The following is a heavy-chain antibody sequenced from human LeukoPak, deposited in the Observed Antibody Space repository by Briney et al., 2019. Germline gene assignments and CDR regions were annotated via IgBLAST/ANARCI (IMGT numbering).Heavy chain of an antibody. V-gene: IGHV3-53*01. Sequence: PGGSLRLSCAASGFIVSGNYMSWVRQAPGKGLEWISIIYGGHVTSYADSVKGRFTISRDDSENTLYLQMNNLRVEDTALYYCARGLYSNYWFFHWGQGTLVTVSS. CDR1: GFIVSGNY. CDR2: IYGGHVT. D-gene: IGHD6-13*01. J-gene: IGHJ5*02. CDR3: ARGLYSNYWFFH.